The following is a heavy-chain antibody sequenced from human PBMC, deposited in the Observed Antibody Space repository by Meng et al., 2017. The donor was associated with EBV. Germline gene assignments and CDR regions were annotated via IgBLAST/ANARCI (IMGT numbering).Heavy chain of an antibody. V-gene: IGHV3-74*01. CDR2: INSDGSST. J-gene: IGHJ4*02. CDR3: ARGGGYSSSWYPD. Sequence: GQLVGSGGGVVHPGGALIHSCAASGFTSSSYWMDWVRQAPGKGLVWVSRINSDGSSTSYADSVKGRFTISRDNAKNTLYLQMNSLRAEDTAVYYCARGGGYSSSWYPDWGQGTLVTVSS. CDR1: GFTSSSYW. D-gene: IGHD6-13*01.